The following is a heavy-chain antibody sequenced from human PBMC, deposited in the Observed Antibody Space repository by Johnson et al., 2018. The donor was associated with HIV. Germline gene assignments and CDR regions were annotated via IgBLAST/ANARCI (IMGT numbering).Heavy chain of an antibody. CDR2: ISYDGSNK. CDR3: ARDRAPVYSSSSTPFDALDI. D-gene: IGHD6-6*01. Sequence: QVQVVESGGGVVQPGRSLRLSCAASGFTFSSYAMHWVRQAPGKGLAWVAVISYDGSNKYYADSVKGRFTISRDNSKNTLYLQMNSLRAEDTAVYYCARDRAPVYSSSSTPFDALDIWGQGTVVSVSS. CDR1: GFTFSSYA. J-gene: IGHJ3*02. V-gene: IGHV3-30-3*01.